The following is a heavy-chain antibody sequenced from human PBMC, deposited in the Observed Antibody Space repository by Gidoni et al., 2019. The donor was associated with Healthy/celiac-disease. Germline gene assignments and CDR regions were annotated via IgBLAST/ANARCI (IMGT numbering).Heavy chain of an antibody. V-gene: IGHV3-23*01. D-gene: IGHD3-22*01. J-gene: IGHJ4*02. CDR2: ISGSGGST. CDR1: GFTFSSYA. Sequence: EFQLLESGRGLVQPGGSLTLSCAASGFTFSSYAMSWVRQAPGKGLEWVSAISGSGGSTYYADSVKGRFTISRDNSKNTLYLQMNSLRAEDTAVYYCAKDRLGAAMMDYWGQGTLVTVSS. CDR3: AKDRLGAAMMDY.